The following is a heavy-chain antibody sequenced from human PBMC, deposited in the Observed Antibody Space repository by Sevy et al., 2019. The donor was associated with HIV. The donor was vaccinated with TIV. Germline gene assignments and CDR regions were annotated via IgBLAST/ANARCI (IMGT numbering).Heavy chain of an antibody. V-gene: IGHV3-7*03. CDR2: IKRDGSEK. Sequence: GGSLRLSCAASGFTFSNYWMSWIRQAPGKGLEWVANIKRDGSEKYYVASVKGRFTISRDNAKNSLYLQMNSLRAEDTAVYYCARDCSSTSCLWGMDVWGQWTTVTVSS. D-gene: IGHD2-2*01. J-gene: IGHJ6*02. CDR1: GFTFSNYW. CDR3: ARDCSSTSCLWGMDV.